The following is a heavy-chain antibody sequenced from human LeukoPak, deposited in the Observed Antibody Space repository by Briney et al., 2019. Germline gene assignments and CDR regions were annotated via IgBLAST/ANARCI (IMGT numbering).Heavy chain of an antibody. J-gene: IGHJ4*02. CDR3: AREGYCNSTSCDKPFDY. CDR2: ISAYNGHT. D-gene: IGHD2-2*01. Sequence: GASVKVSCKASGYTFTSYGIPWVRQAPGQGLEWMGWISAYNGHTNYAQKFQGRVTMTTDTSTSTAYMELRSLRSDDTALYYCAREGYCNSTSCDKPFDYWGQGTLVTVSS. CDR1: GYTFTSYG. V-gene: IGHV1-18*01.